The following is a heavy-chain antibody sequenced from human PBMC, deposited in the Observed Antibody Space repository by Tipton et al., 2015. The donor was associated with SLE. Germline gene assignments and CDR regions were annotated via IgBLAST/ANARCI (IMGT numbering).Heavy chain of an antibody. CDR3: ARARAATGTSAQRSSFNYYMDV. D-gene: IGHD1-1*01. CDR2: ISAYNGNT. CDR1: GYTFTSYG. Sequence: QSGAEVKKPGASVKVSCKASGYTFTSYGISWVRQAPGQGLEWMGWISAYNGNTNYAQKLQGRVTMTTDTSTSTAYMELRSLRSDDTAVYYCARARAATGTSAQRSSFNYYMDVWGKGTTVIVSS. J-gene: IGHJ6*03. V-gene: IGHV1-18*01.